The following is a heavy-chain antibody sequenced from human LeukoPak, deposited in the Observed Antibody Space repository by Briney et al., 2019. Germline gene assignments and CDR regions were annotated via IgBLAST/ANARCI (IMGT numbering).Heavy chain of an antibody. Sequence: QSGGSLRLSCAASGFTLSSYWMSWVRQAPGKGLEWVANIKQDGSAKDYVDSVKGRFTISRDNSKNTLYLQMNSLRAEDTAVYYCAKDRGVTMSQRYANWFDPWGQGTLVTVSS. J-gene: IGHJ5*02. CDR1: GFTLSSYW. D-gene: IGHD3-10*01. CDR2: IKQDGSAK. CDR3: AKDRGVTMSQRYANWFDP. V-gene: IGHV3-7*03.